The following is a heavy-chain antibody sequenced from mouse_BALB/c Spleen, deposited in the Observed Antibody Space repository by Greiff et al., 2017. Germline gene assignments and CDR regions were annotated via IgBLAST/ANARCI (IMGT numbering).Heavy chain of an antibody. CDR2: IYPGDGDT. Sequence: QVQLQQSGAELVRPGSSVKISCKASGYAFSSYWMTWVKQRPGQGLEWIGQIYPGDGDTNYNGKFKGKATLTADKSSSTAYMQLSSLTSEDSAVYFCARYGNYRGYYAMDYWGQGTSVTVSS. CDR1: GYAFSSYW. J-gene: IGHJ4*01. D-gene: IGHD2-1*01. V-gene: IGHV1-80*01. CDR3: ARYGNYRGYYAMDY.